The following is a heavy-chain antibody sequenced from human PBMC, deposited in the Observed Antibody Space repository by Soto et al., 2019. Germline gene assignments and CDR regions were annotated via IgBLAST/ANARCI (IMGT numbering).Heavy chain of an antibody. CDR1: GYTFTSYG. Sequence: GASVKVSCKASGYTFTSYGISWVRQAPGQGLEWMGWISAYNGDTNYAQKLQGRVTMTTDTSTSTAYMELRSLRSDDTALYYCARDMNTVTHGRREEYYWGQGTLVTVSS. CDR3: ARDMNTVTHGRREEYY. CDR2: ISAYNGDT. J-gene: IGHJ4*02. D-gene: IGHD4-17*01. V-gene: IGHV1-18*04.